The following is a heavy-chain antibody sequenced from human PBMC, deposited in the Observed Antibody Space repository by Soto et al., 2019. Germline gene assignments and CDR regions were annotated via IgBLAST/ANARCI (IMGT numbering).Heavy chain of an antibody. V-gene: IGHV4-31*03. J-gene: IGHJ4*02. Sequence: QVQLQESGPGLVKPSQTLSLTCTVSGVSISSGVYYWNWVRQHPGEGLEWIGSISYSGSTYYNSYLRSRLTISRDTSKNQFSLKLSSVTAADTAVYYCIKEDNTYGFDSWGQGTLVTVSS. CDR3: IKEDNTYGFDS. D-gene: IGHD2-8*01. CDR1: GVSISSGVYY. CDR2: ISYSGST.